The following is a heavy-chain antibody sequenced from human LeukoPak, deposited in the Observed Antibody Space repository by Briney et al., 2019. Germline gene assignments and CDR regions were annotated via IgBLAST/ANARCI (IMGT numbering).Heavy chain of an antibody. D-gene: IGHD3-10*02. V-gene: IGHV3-23*05. CDR1: GFTFSHYG. Sequence: GGSLRLSCAASGFTFSHYGMSWVRQAPGKGLEWVSAIETGGLSTYYVDSVKGRFTISRDNAKNSLYLQMNSLRAEDTAVYYCAELGITMIGGVWGKGTTVTISS. CDR2: IETGGLST. CDR3: AELGITMIGGV. J-gene: IGHJ6*04.